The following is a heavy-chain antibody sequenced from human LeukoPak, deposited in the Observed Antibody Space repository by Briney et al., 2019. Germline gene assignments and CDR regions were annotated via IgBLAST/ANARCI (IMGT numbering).Heavy chain of an antibody. CDR2: IYSGGST. Sequence: GGSLRLSCAASGFTVSSNYMSWVRQAPGKGLEWVSVIYSGGSTYYADSVKGRFTISRDNSKNTLYLQMNSLRAEDTAVYYCAKWELYSGFYYIDYWGQGTLATVSS. D-gene: IGHD1-26*01. CDR3: AKWELYSGFYYIDY. CDR1: GFTVSSNY. J-gene: IGHJ4*02. V-gene: IGHV3-53*01.